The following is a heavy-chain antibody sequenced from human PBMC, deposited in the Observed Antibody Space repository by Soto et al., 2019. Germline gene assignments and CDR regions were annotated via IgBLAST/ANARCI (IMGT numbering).Heavy chain of an antibody. D-gene: IGHD4-4*01. CDR2: IFDSGNA. CDR3: ARHRSTTVAKFYFDN. CDR1: GGSINSYC. Sequence: QVQLQESGPGLVKPSETLSLTCTVSGGSINSYCWSWIRQPPGKGLEWIAYIFDSGNAYYNPSLNSRVTITVDTAKNQFSLKLTSVTAADTAVYYCARHRSTTVAKFYFDNWGQGALVTVSS. V-gene: IGHV4-59*08. J-gene: IGHJ4*02.